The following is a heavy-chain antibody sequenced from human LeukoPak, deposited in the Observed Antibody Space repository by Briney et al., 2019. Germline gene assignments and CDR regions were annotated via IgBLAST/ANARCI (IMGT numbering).Heavy chain of an antibody. D-gene: IGHD2/OR15-2a*01. V-gene: IGHV3-48*03. Sequence: GGSLRLSCVAADFTFSSCEMNWGRQPPGKGVEWVSYISSSGSTIYYADSVKSRFTISRDNAKNSLYLQMKSLRAEDTAVYYCARGKTSQNIVTRKTYNWFDPWGQGTLVTVSS. J-gene: IGHJ5*02. CDR1: DFTFSSCE. CDR3: ARGKTSQNIVTRKTYNWFDP. CDR2: ISSSGSTI.